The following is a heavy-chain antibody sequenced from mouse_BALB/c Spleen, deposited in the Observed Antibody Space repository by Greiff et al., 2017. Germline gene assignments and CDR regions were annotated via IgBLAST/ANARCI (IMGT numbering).Heavy chain of an antibody. CDR1: GYTFTGYW. CDR3: ARWGYGKPLFAY. V-gene: IGHV1-69*02. Sequence: VQLQQSGAELVKPGASVKLSCKASGYTFTGYWMHWVKQRPGQGLEWIGDIDPCDSYTNYNQKFKGKATLTVDKSSSTADMQLSSLTSEDSAVYCCARWGYGKPLFAYWGRGTLVTVS. J-gene: IGHJ3*01. CDR2: IDPCDSYT. D-gene: IGHD2-1*01.